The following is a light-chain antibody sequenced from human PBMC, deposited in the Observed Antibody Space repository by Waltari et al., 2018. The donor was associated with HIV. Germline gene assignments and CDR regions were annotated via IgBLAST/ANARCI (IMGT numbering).Light chain of an antibody. V-gene: IGLV1-40*02. CDR3: QSYDSSLRGYV. CDR2: INS. J-gene: IGLJ1*01. CDR1: TSNIGASHD. Sequence: QSVLTQPLSVSGAPGQRVTISCTGSTSNIGASHDVHWYQQLPGTAPKLLIYINSLRPSGVTARFSGSRSGTSASLAITGLQAGDEATYYCQSYDSSLRGYVFGTGTTVTVI.